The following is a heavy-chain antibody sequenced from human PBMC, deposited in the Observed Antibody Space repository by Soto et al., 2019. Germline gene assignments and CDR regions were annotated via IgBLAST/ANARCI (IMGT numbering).Heavy chain of an antibody. D-gene: IGHD3-9*01. CDR3: AHLPPVNYDLLTGYPKEGRFDI. Sequence: QITLKESGPTLVKPTQTLTLTCTFSGFSLSTGGVGVGWIRQPPGKALEWLALIFWDDDRRYSPSLKSRLSITTDTSKTQVVLTMTNMDPVYTATYYCAHLPPVNYDLLTGYPKEGRFDIWGQGTMVTVSS. J-gene: IGHJ3*02. CDR1: GFSLSTGGVG. CDR2: IFWDDDR. V-gene: IGHV2-5*02.